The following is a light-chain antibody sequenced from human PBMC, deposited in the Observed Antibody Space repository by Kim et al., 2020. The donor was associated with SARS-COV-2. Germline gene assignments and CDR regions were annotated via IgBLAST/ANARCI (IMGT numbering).Light chain of an antibody. CDR1: SASVSTSSD. V-gene: IGLV8-61*01. J-gene: IGLJ3*02. CDR3: VLYMGSGIWV. CDR2: STN. Sequence: GGTVTLACGLRSASVSTSSDPSWYQQTPGQAPRTLIYSTNTRSSGVPDRFSGSILGNKAALTITGAQADDESDYYCVLYMGSGIWVFGGGTKLTVL.